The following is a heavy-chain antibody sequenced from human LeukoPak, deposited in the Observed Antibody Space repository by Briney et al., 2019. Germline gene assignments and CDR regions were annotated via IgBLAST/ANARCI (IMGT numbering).Heavy chain of an antibody. Sequence: SETLSLTCAVYGGSFSGYYWSWIRQPPGKGLEWIGEINHSGSTDYNPSLKSRVTISVDTSKNQFSLKLSSVTAADTAVYYCARATVAATLRSFDYWGQGTLVTVSS. CDR3: ARATVAATLRSFDY. CDR2: INHSGST. J-gene: IGHJ4*02. D-gene: IGHD2-15*01. V-gene: IGHV4-34*01. CDR1: GGSFSGYY.